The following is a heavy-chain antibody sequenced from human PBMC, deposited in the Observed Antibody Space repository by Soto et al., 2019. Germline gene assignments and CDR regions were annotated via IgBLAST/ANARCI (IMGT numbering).Heavy chain of an antibody. CDR3: ARADDSNLYGMDV. V-gene: IGHV3-48*02. J-gene: IGHJ6*02. CDR2: ISSSSSTI. Sequence: LRLSCAASGFTFSSYSMNWVRQAPGKGLEWVSYISSSSSTIYYADSVKGRFTISRDNAKNSLYLQTNSLRDEDTAVYYCARADDSNLYGMDVWGQGTTVTVSS. D-gene: IGHD3-22*01. CDR1: GFTFSSYS.